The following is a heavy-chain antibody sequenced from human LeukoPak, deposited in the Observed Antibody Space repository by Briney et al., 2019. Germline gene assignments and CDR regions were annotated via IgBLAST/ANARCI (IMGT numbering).Heavy chain of an antibody. D-gene: IGHD1-1*01. J-gene: IGHJ5*02. Sequence: NPSETLSLTCTVSGGSISSSSHSWGWIRQPPGKGLEWTGTIYYTGRTYYNPSLGSRLTISVDTSKNQFSLKLTSVTAADTAIYYCAQSLGSGNWIGNWFDPWGQGTLVTVSS. V-gene: IGHV4-39*01. CDR3: AQSLGSGNWIGNWFDP. CDR1: GGSISSSSHS. CDR2: IYYTGRT.